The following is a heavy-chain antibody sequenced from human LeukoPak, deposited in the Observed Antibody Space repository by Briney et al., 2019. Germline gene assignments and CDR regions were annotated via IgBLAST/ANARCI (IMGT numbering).Heavy chain of an antibody. CDR1: GFKIKNYG. V-gene: IGHV3-33*01. CDR2: IWYDGSKQ. CDR3: ARDRTYYSDY. J-gene: IGHJ4*02. D-gene: IGHD3-16*01. Sequence: GRSLRLSCAPSGFKIKNYGIHWVRQAPGKGLEWVAVIWYDGSKQYYTDSVKGRFTISRDDSKNTVYLQMDSLRVEDTAVYYCARDRTYYSDYWGQGTLVTVSS.